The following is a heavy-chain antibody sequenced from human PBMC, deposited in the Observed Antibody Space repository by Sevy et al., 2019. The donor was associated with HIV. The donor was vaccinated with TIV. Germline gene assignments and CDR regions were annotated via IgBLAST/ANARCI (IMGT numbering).Heavy chain of an antibody. Sequence: GGSLRLSCAASGFTFDDYAMHWVRQAPGKGLEWVSGISWNSGSIGYAHSVKGRFTISRDNAKNSLYLQMNSLRAEDTAWYYCAKDMGSSSWNGGFDYWGQGTLVTVSS. CDR1: GFTFDDYA. J-gene: IGHJ4*02. V-gene: IGHV3-9*01. D-gene: IGHD6-13*01. CDR3: AKDMGSSSWNGGFDY. CDR2: ISWNSGSI.